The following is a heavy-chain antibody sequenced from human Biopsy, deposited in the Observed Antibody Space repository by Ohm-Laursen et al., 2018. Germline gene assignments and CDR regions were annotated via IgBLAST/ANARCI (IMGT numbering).Heavy chain of an antibody. D-gene: IGHD3-10*01. Sequence: ASVKVSCKASGDTFSRSAFFWVRQAPGQGLVYLGRIIPIVGITNHAQTFQGRITLTADKSTFMVYMELSRLRSDDTAIYYCARGGSGSGYYGMDVWGQGATVSVPS. V-gene: IGHV1-69*04. CDR2: IIPIVGIT. J-gene: IGHJ6*02. CDR1: GDTFSRSA. CDR3: ARGGSGSGYYGMDV.